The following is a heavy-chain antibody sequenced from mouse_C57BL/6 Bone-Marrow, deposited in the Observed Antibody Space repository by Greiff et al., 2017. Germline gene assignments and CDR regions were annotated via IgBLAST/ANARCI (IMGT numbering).Heavy chain of an antibody. CDR2: IDPENGDT. J-gene: IGHJ4*01. V-gene: IGHV14-4*01. D-gene: IGHD2-1*01. Sequence: VQLQESGAELVRPGASVKLSCTASGFNIKDDYMHWVKQRPEQGLEWIGWIDPENGDTEYASKFQGKATITADTSSNTAYLQLSSLTSEDTAVYYCTKAYYCSFPCALDYWGQGTTVTVSS. CDR1: GFNIKDDY. CDR3: TKAYYCSFPCALDY.